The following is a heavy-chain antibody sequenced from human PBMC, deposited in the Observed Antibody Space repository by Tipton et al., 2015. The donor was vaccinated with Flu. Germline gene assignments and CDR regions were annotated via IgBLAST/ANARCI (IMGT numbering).Heavy chain of an antibody. CDR2: IWHDGSDK. J-gene: IGHJ6*02. Sequence: SLRLSCAASGFTFTSYGMNWVRQAPGKGLEWVAFIWHDGSDKYYADSVRGRFTISRDNTQNTVYLQMSSLRAEDTAVYYCAKDLGYYYSSGGWMYGLDVWGPGTKVTVSS. CDR1: GFTFTSYG. V-gene: IGHV3-33*06. CDR3: AKDLGYYYSSGGWMYGLDV. D-gene: IGHD3-10*01.